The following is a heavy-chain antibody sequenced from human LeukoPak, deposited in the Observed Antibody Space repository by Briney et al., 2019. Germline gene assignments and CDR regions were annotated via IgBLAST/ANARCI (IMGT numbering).Heavy chain of an antibody. D-gene: IGHD5-12*01. Sequence: GGSLRLSCAASGFTFSSYGMHWVRQAPGKGLEWVAVISYDGSNKYYADSVKGRFTISRDNSKNTLYLQMNSLRAEDTAVYYCENQVYSGYDFDYWGQGTLVTVSS. CDR2: ISYDGSNK. CDR3: ENQVYSGYDFDY. J-gene: IGHJ4*02. CDR1: GFTFSSYG. V-gene: IGHV3-30*18.